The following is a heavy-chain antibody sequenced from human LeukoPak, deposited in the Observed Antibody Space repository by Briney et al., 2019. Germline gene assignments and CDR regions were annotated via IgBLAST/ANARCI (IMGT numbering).Heavy chain of an antibody. CDR1: GYTFTGYY. Sequence: ASVKVSCKASGYTFTGYYMHWVRQAPGQGLEWMGWINPNSGGTNYAQKFEGRVTITTDESTSTAYMELSSLRSEDTAVYYCAIYVYYQLPSNYMDVWGKGTTVTVSS. CDR2: INPNSGGT. J-gene: IGHJ6*03. CDR3: AIYVYYQLPSNYMDV. D-gene: IGHD2-2*01. V-gene: IGHV1-2*02.